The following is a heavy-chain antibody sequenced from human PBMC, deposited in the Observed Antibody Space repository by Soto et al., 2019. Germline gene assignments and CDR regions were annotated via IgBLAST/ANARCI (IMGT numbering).Heavy chain of an antibody. CDR2: IIPIFGTA. V-gene: IGHV1-69*01. CDR1: VGTFSSYA. D-gene: IGHD6-6*01. CDR3: ARAFEYSSSATLTNFDY. J-gene: IGHJ4*02. Sequence: QVQLVQSGAEVKKPGSSVKVSCKASVGTFSSYAISWVRQAPGQGLEWMGGIIPIFGTANYAQKFEGRVTITADESTSTAYMELSSLRSEDTAVYYCARAFEYSSSATLTNFDYWGQGTLVTVSS.